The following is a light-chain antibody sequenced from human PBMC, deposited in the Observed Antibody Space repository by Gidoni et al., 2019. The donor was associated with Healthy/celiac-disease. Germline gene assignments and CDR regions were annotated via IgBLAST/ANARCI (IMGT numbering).Light chain of an antibody. CDR3: QQSYTTPWT. CDR2: AAS. CDR1: QSISNF. V-gene: IGKV1-39*01. Sequence: DIQMTQSPSSLSASVGDRVTITCRASQSISNFLNWYQHKPGKAPKLLIYAASSLQSGVPSRFSGSDSGTDFTLTIISLQPEDFATYYCQQSYTTPWTFGQGTKVEIK. J-gene: IGKJ1*01.